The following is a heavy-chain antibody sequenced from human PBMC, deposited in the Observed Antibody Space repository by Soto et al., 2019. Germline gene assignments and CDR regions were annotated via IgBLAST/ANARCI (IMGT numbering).Heavy chain of an antibody. CDR1: GFNFSTYW. J-gene: IGHJ3*02. CDR2: INSDGSST. CDR3: VRGGYMHACDI. Sequence: EVQLVESGGGLVQPGGSLRLSCAAAGFNFSTYWVYWVRQAPGKGLVWVAHINSDGSSTNYAEAVKGRFTFSRDNAKNTLYLQMNSLRAEDTAVYYCVRGGYMHACDIWGQGTMVTVSS. D-gene: IGHD1-1*01. V-gene: IGHV3-74*01.